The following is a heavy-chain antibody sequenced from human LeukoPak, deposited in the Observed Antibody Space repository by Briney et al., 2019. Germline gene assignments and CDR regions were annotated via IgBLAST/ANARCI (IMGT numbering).Heavy chain of an antibody. J-gene: IGHJ4*02. CDR1: GFTFSSSW. CDR3: AIDLFSCSSTSCYVY. Sequence: GGSLRLSSAAPGFTFSSSWMSWVRKAPGKGREGVANTMQDGSAQYYVDSVTGRFCISRDNDDNSLYLQMNSLRADDTAVYYCAIDLFSCSSTSCYVYWGRGTLVTVSS. CDR2: TMQDGSAQ. V-gene: IGHV3-7*01. D-gene: IGHD2-2*01.